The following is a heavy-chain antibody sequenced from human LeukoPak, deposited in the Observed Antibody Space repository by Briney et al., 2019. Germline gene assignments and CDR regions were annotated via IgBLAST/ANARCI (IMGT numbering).Heavy chain of an antibody. CDR2: IIPIFGTA. CDR3: ARLPLRSIAAGYYGMDV. V-gene: IGHV1-69*13. J-gene: IGHJ6*02. D-gene: IGHD6-6*01. Sequence: SVKVSCKASGGTFSSYAISWVRQAPGQGLEWMGGIIPIFGTANYAQKFQGRVTITADESTSTAYMELSSLRSEDTAVYYCARLPLRSIAAGYYGMDVWGQGTTVTVSS. CDR1: GGTFSSYA.